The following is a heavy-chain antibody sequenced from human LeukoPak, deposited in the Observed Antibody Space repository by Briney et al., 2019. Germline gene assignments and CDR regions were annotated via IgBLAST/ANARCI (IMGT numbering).Heavy chain of an antibody. CDR2: ISAYNGNT. CDR1: GYTFTSYG. Sequence: ASVKVSCKASGYTFTSYGISWVRQAPGQGLEWMGWISAYNGNTNYAQKLQGRVTMTTDTSTSTAYMELRSLRSDDTAVYYCARGGAWAYYSGSYPDSNAFDIWGQGTMVTVSS. CDR3: ARGGAWAYYSGSYPDSNAFDI. J-gene: IGHJ3*02. D-gene: IGHD1-26*01. V-gene: IGHV1-18*01.